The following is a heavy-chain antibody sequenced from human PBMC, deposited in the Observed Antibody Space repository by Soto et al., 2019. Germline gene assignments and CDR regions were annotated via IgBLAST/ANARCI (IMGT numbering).Heavy chain of an antibody. V-gene: IGHV1-69*12. D-gene: IGHD4-17*01. CDR1: GGTFSSYA. Sequence: QVQLVQSGAEVKKPGSSVKVSCKASGGTFSSYAISWVRQAPGQGLEWMGGIIPIFGTANYAQKFQGRVTVTADESTSTAYMELSSLRSEDTAVYYCARDRYGDYGTSAYFDLWGRGTLVTVSS. J-gene: IGHJ2*01. CDR3: ARDRYGDYGTSAYFDL. CDR2: IIPIFGTA.